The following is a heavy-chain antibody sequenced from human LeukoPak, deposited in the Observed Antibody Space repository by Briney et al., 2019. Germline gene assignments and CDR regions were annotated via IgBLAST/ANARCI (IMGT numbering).Heavy chain of an antibody. V-gene: IGHV3-48*03. Sequence: QPGGSLRLSCAASGFTFSTYEMNWARQAPGKGLEWVSYISPNGRSINYADSVKGRFTISRDNAKNSLYLQMNSLRAEDTAIYYCTREGDNSTPDYWGQGTLVTVSS. CDR3: TREGDNSTPDY. J-gene: IGHJ4*02. CDR2: ISPNGRSI. CDR1: GFTFSTYE. D-gene: IGHD2/OR15-2a*01.